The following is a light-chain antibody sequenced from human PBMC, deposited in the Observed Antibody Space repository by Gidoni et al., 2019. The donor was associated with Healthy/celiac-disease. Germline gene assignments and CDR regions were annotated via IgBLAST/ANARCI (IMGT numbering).Light chain of an antibody. CDR3: QQYNNWPPVT. CDR1: QSVSSN. J-gene: IGKJ2*01. V-gene: IGKV3-15*01. CDR2: GAT. Sequence: EIVMTQSPATLSVSPGERATLACRASQSVSSNLAWYQQKPGQAPRLLIYGATTRATGIPARFSGSGSGTEFTLTISSLQSEDFAVYYCQQYNNWPPVTFGQGTKLEIK.